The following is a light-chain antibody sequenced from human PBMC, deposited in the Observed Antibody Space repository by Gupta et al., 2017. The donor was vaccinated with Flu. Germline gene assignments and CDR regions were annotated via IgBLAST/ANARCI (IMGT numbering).Light chain of an antibody. Sequence: QSALTQPVSLSGSPGQSITISCPGTAADVGGFDYVSWYQQYPDKAPKLIIFDVNDRPSGIPSRFSGSKSGNTASLTISGLQAEDEAAYYCSSYTVVNKGVVFGGGTKVTVL. CDR3: SSYTVVNKGVV. V-gene: IGLV2-14*03. CDR1: AADVGGFDY. CDR2: DVN. J-gene: IGLJ3*02.